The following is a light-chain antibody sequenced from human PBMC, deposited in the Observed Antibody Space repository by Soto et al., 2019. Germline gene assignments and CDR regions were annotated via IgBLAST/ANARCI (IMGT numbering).Light chain of an antibody. CDR2: DAS. J-gene: IGKJ1*01. CDR1: QSINYW. V-gene: IGKV1-5*01. Sequence: DIQMPQSPSTLSASVGDRVTITCRASQSINYWLAWYQQKPGKAPNLLIYDASILETGVPSRFSGSGSGTEFTLTISSLQPDDFATYFCQQYNSYSPTTFGQGTKVDIK. CDR3: QQYNSYSPTT.